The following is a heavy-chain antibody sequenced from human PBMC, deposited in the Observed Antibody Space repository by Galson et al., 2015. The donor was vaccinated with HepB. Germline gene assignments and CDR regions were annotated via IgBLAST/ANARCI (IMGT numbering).Heavy chain of an antibody. CDR2: IYYSGST. Sequence: SETLSLTCTVSGGSISSYYWSWIRQPPGKGLEWIGYIYYSGSTNYNPSLKSRVTISVDTSKNQFSLKLSSVTAADTAVYYCARHLYYYDSSGYYYGSWAIDYWGQGTLVTVSS. J-gene: IGHJ4*02. CDR3: ARHLYYYDSSGYYYGSWAIDY. V-gene: IGHV4-59*08. CDR1: GGSISSYY. D-gene: IGHD3-22*01.